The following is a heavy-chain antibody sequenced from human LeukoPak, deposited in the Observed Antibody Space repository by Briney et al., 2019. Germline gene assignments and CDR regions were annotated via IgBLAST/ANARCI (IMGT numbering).Heavy chain of an antibody. Sequence: ASVKVSCKASGYTFTSYDINWVRQATGQVLEWMGWMNPNSGNTGYAQKFQGRVTMTRNTSISTAYMELSSLRSEDTAVYYCARGWGIAAAGYWFDPWGQGTLVTVSS. D-gene: IGHD6-13*01. J-gene: IGHJ5*02. CDR1: GYTFTSYD. V-gene: IGHV1-8*01. CDR3: ARGWGIAAAGYWFDP. CDR2: MNPNSGNT.